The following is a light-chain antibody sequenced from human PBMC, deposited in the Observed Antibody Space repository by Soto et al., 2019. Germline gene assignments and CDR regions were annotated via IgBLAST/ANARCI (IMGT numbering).Light chain of an antibody. CDR3: QRYGTSPRT. V-gene: IGKV3-20*01. CDR1: QSVRSSY. Sequence: EIVLTQSPGTLSLSPGERATLSCRASQSVRSSYLAWYQQKLGQAPRLLIYGVSNRATGIPDRFSGSGSGTDFTLTISRLEYEDFAVYYCQRYGTSPRTFGQGTKVEIK. CDR2: GVS. J-gene: IGKJ1*01.